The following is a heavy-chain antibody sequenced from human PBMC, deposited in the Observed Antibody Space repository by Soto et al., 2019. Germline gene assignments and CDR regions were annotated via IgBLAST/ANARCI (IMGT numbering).Heavy chain of an antibody. CDR3: ARSQGSSTSLEIYYYYYYGMDV. CDR1: GGTFGSYA. J-gene: IGHJ6*02. Sequence: QVQLVQSGAEVKKPGSSVKVSCTASGGTFGSYAISWVRQAPGQGLEWMGGIIPIPGTANYAQKFQGRVTIAADESTSTAYMELSSLRSEDTAVYYCARSQGSSTSLEIYYYYYYGMDVWGQGTMVTVSS. D-gene: IGHD2-2*01. CDR2: IIPIPGTA. V-gene: IGHV1-69*01.